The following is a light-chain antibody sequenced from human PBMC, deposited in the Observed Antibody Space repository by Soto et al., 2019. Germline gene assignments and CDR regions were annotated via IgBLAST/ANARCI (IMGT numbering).Light chain of an antibody. Sequence: QSALTQAASASGSPEQSVTISCTGTNNDVGAYNHISWYQQRPGKAPKVVIFEVNNRPSGVSSRFSGSKSGNTAYLTISGLQTEDEADYYCASHTTSKTWVFGGGTKLTVL. CDR1: NNDVGAYNH. V-gene: IGLV2-14*01. CDR2: EVN. CDR3: ASHTTSKTWV. J-gene: IGLJ3*02.